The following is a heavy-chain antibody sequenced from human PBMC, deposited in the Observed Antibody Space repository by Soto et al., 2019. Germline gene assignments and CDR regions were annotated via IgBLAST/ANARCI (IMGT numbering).Heavy chain of an antibody. CDR3: ARAKYYYDSSGDFDY. CDR1: GYTFTSYG. V-gene: IGHV1-18*04. D-gene: IGHD3-22*01. Sequence: AASVKVSCKASGYTFTSYGISWVRQAPGQGLEWMGWISAYNGNTNYAQKLQGRVTMTTDTSTSTAYMELRSLRSDDTAVYYCARAKYYYDSSGDFDYWGHGTLVTVSS. J-gene: IGHJ4*01. CDR2: ISAYNGNT.